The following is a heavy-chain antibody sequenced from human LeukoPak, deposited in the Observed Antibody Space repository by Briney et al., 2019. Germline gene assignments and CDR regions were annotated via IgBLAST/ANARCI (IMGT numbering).Heavy chain of an antibody. CDR1: GFTFSSYA. CDR3: AKPSTNQGEYYYDSSGYPTYYFDY. V-gene: IGHV3-23*01. D-gene: IGHD3-22*01. Sequence: GGSLRLSCAASGFTFSSYAMSWVRQAPGKGLEWVSAISGSGGSTYYADSVKGRFTISRDNSKNTLYLQMNSLRAEDTAVYYCAKPSTNQGEYYYDSSGYPTYYFDYWGQGTLVTVSS. J-gene: IGHJ4*02. CDR2: ISGSGGST.